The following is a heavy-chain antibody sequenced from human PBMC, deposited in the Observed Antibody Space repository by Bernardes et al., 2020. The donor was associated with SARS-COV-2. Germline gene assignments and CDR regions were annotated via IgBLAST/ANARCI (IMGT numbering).Heavy chain of an antibody. V-gene: IGHV3-23*01. CDR2: ISLGGGHT. D-gene: IGHD1-1*01. Sequence: GGSLRLSCAASGFTFSNFALSWVRQAPGKGLEWVSTISLGGGHTYFADSVKGRFTISRDNSKNTRYLQMNSLRVEDTAVYYCAKDWSTTGYYYDMDVWGPGTTVTVSS. CDR3: AKDWSTTGYYYDMDV. J-gene: IGHJ6*02. CDR1: GFTFSNFA.